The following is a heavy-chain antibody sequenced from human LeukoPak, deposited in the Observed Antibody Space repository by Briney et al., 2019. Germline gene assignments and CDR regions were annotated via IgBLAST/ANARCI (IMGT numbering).Heavy chain of an antibody. V-gene: IGHV1-69*13. D-gene: IGHD3-10*01. CDR1: GGTFSIYA. CDR3: ARDRTGSLDAFDI. Sequence: ASVNVSCTASGGTFSIYAISWVRQAPGQGLEWMGGIIPIFGTANYAQKFQGRVTITADESTSTAYMELSSLRSEDTAVYYCARDRTGSLDAFDIWGQGTMVTVSS. J-gene: IGHJ3*02. CDR2: IIPIFGTA.